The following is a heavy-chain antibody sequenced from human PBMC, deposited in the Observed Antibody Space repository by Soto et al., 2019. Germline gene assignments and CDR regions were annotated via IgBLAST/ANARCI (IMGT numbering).Heavy chain of an antibody. CDR3: ARGGLGLRFLEWSKHGMDV. Sequence: SETLSLTCAVYGGSISGYYWSWIRQPPGKGLEWIGEINHSGSTNYNPSLKSRVTISVDTSKNQFSLKLSSVTAADTAVYYCARGGLGLRFLEWSKHGMDVWGQGTTVTVSS. J-gene: IGHJ6*02. D-gene: IGHD3-3*01. CDR1: GGSISGYY. CDR2: INHSGST. V-gene: IGHV4-34*01.